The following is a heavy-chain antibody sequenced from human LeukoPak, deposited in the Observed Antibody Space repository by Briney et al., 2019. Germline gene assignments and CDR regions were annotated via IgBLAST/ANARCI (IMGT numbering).Heavy chain of an antibody. D-gene: IGHD5-24*01. CDR2: IYTSGST. V-gene: IGHV4-4*07. CDR3: ARDQGKGGYNNAMYYFDY. CDR1: GGSISSYY. J-gene: IGHJ4*02. Sequence: SETLSLTCTVSGGSISSYYWSWIRQPAGKGLEWIGRIYTSGSTNYNPSLKSRVIMSVDTSKNQFSLKLSSVTAADTAVYYCARDQGKGGYNNAMYYFDYWGQGTLVTVSS.